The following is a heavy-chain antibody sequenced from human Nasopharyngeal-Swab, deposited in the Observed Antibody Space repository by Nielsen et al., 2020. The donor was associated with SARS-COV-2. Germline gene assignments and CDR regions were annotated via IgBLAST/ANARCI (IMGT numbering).Heavy chain of an antibody. Sequence: WVRQAPGQGLEWMGWINTNTGNLTYAQGFTGRFVFSLDTSVSTAYLQISSLKAEDTAVYYCARVNVVYYYYGMDVWGQGTTVTVSS. J-gene: IGHJ6*02. V-gene: IGHV7-4-1*02. CDR2: INTNTGNL. CDR3: ARVNVVYYYYGMDV. D-gene: IGHD2-15*01.